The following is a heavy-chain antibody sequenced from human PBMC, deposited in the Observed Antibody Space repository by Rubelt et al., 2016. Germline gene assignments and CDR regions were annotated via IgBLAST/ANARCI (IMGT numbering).Heavy chain of an antibody. D-gene: IGHD2/OR15-2a*01. CDR1: GGSFSGYY. Sequence: QVQLQQWGAGLLKPSETLSLTCAVYGGSFSGYYWSWIRQPPGKGLAWIGSIYYSGSTYYNPSLKSRVTISVDTSKNQFSLKLSSVTAADTAVYYCARDSGSRIFDYWGQGTLVTVSS. J-gene: IGHJ4*02. CDR2: IYYSGST. V-gene: IGHV4-34*01. CDR3: ARDSGSRIFDY.